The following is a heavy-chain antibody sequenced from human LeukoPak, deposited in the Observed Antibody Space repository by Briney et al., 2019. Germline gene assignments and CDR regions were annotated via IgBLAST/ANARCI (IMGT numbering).Heavy chain of an antibody. CDR1: GFTFSSYW. V-gene: IGHV3-7*03. J-gene: IGHJ5*02. CDR3: AREPLRKRWFDP. Sequence: GGSLRLSCSASGFTFSSYWMSWVRQAPGKGLEWVANIKYDGSEKYYVDSVKGRFTFSRDNAKNSLYLQMNSLRAEDTAVYYCAREPLRKRWFDPWGQGTLVTVSS. CDR2: IKYDGSEK.